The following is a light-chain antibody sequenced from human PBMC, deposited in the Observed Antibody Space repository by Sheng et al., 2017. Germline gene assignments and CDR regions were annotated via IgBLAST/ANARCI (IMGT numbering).Light chain of an antibody. CDR2: DAS. CDR3: QHYYNTPFT. Sequence: DIQMTQSPSSLSASVGDRVTIACRASQHLNNFLAWYQQKPGTAPKLLVYDASTLQSGVPSRFRGGGSGTDYTLTITSLQPEDFATYYCQHYYNTPFTFGGGTKVEIK. V-gene: IGKV1-NL1*01. J-gene: IGKJ4*01. CDR1: QHLNNF.